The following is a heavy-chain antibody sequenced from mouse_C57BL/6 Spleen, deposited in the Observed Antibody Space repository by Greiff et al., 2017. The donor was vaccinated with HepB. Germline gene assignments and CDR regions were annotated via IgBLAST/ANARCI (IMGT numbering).Heavy chain of an antibody. CDR2: IYPGDGDT. J-gene: IGHJ3*01. V-gene: IGHV1-55*01. D-gene: IGHD2-5*01. Sequence: QVQLQQPGAELVKPGASVKMSCKASGYTFTSYWITWVKQRPGQGLEWIGRIYPGDGDTNYNGKFKGKATLTADKSSSTAYMQLSSLTSEDSAVYFCARSSNLAWFAYWGQGTLVTVSA. CDR3: ARSSNLAWFAY. CDR1: GYTFTSYW.